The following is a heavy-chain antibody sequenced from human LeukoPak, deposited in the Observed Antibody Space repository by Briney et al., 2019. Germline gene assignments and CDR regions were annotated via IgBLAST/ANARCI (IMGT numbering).Heavy chain of an antibody. CDR2: INHSGST. Sequence: PSETLSLTCAVYGGSFSGYYWSWIRQPPGKGLEWIGEINHSGSTNYNPSLKSRVTISVDTSKDQISLNLSSVTAADTAVYYCARDSLGFRAFEIWGQGTMITVSS. J-gene: IGHJ3*02. CDR3: ARDSLGFRAFEI. D-gene: IGHD3-16*01. CDR1: GGSFSGYY. V-gene: IGHV4-34*01.